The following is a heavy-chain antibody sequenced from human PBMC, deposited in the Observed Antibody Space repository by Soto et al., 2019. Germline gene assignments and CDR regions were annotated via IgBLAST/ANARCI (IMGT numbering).Heavy chain of an antibody. J-gene: IGHJ4*02. V-gene: IGHV3-15*01. Sequence: EVQLVESGGGFVKPGGSLRLSCIASGFTFSNAWMTWVRQAPGKGLEWVGRIKSQANGGAAEYAAPGRGRFSISRDDSRIKMYLEMNSPNTEDTAVYYCTPDVRWEVPPLDYWGQGTLVPVSS. D-gene: IGHD1-26*01. CDR3: TPDVRWEVPPLDY. CDR2: IKSQANGGAA. CDR1: GFTFSNAW.